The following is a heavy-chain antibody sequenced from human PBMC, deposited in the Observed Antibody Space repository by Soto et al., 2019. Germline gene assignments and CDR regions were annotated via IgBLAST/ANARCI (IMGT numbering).Heavy chain of an antibody. CDR1: GGSISSYY. Sequence: PSEPLSLTCTVSGGSISSYYWSWIRQPPGKGLEWIGYIYYSGSTNYNPSLKSRVTISVDTSKNQFSLKLSSVTAADTAVFYCARDYGDYVSLGGMDVWGQGTTVTVSS. J-gene: IGHJ6*02. V-gene: IGHV4-59*01. CDR2: IYYSGST. D-gene: IGHD4-17*01. CDR3: ARDYGDYVSLGGMDV.